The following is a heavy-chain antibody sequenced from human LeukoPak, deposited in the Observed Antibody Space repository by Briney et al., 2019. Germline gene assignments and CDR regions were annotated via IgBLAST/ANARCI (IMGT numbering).Heavy chain of an antibody. D-gene: IGHD6-19*01. CDR3: AKDRSSGWYEIYYFDY. V-gene: IGHV3-23*01. Sequence: PGQSLRLSCAASGFTFTSYAMSWVRQAPGRGQEWVSAISGSGGSTYYADSVKGRFTISRDNSKNTLYLQMNSLRAEDTAVYYCAKDRSSGWYEIYYFDYWGQGTLVTVSS. J-gene: IGHJ4*02. CDR1: GFTFTSYA. CDR2: ISGSGGST.